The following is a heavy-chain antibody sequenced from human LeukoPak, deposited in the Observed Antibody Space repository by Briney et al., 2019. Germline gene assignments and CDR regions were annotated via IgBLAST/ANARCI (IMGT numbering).Heavy chain of an antibody. V-gene: IGHV3-33*01. CDR1: GFTFNRYG. CDR2: AYGDGTDK. D-gene: IGHD2-15*01. CDR3: ATGGRFYYDL. J-gene: IGHJ4*02. Sequence: GGPLRLSCAASGFTFNRYGMHWVRQAPGKGLEWVAVAYGDGTDKYYADSVKGRFTISKDLSRNRLYMQMNSLRAEDAAMYYCATGGRFYYDLWGQGTLVTVSS.